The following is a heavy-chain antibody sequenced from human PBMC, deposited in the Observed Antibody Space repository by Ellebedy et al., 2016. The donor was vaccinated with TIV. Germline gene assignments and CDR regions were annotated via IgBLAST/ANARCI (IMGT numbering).Heavy chain of an antibody. V-gene: IGHV3-15*01. CDR3: TTGHHCSSTSCLLGY. CDR1: GFTLSNAW. D-gene: IGHD2-2*01. Sequence: GESLKISCAASGFTLSNAWMSWVRQALGKGLEWVGRIKSKTDGGTTDYAAPVKGRFTISRDDSKNTLYLQMNSLKTEDTAVYYCTTGHHCSSTSCLLGYWGQGTLVTVSS. CDR2: IKSKTDGGTT. J-gene: IGHJ4*02.